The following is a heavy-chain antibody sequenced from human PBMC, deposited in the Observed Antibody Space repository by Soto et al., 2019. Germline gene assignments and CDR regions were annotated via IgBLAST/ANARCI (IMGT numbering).Heavy chain of an antibody. J-gene: IGHJ4*02. CDR3: TRRLVRGVISFDY. CDR1: GFTFSGSA. V-gene: IGHV3-73*01. Sequence: HPGGSLRLSCAASGFTFSGSAMHWVRQASGKGLEWVGRIRSKANSYATAYAASVKGRFTISRDDSKNTAYLQMNSLKTEDTAVYYCTRRLVRGVISFDYWGRGTLVTVSS. CDR2: IRSKANSYAT. D-gene: IGHD3-10*01.